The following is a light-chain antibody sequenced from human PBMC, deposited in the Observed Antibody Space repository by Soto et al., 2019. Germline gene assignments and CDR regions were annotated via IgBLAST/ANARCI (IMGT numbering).Light chain of an antibody. CDR2: GAS. CDR3: QQYDSYSWT. Sequence: EIVLTQSPGTLSLSPGERATLSCRASQSVSSSYLAWYQQKPGQAPRLLIYGASSRATGIPDRFSGSGSGTEFTLTISSLQSEDFATYYCQQYDSYSWTFGQGTKVDIK. J-gene: IGKJ1*01. CDR1: QSVSSSY. V-gene: IGKV3-20*01.